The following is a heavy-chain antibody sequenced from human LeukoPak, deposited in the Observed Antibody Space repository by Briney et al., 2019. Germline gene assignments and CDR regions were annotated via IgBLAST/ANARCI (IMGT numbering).Heavy chain of an antibody. CDR3: AKLASYYGSGSYYLRYYYYYYMDV. J-gene: IGHJ6*03. V-gene: IGHV3-23*01. Sequence: PGGTLRLSCAASGFTFSSYGMSWVRQAPGKGLEWVSAISGSGGSTYYADSGKGRFTISRDNSKNTLYLQMNSLRAEDTAVYYCAKLASYYGSGSYYLRYYYYYYMDVWGKGTTVTISS. D-gene: IGHD3-10*01. CDR2: ISGSGGST. CDR1: GFTFSSYG.